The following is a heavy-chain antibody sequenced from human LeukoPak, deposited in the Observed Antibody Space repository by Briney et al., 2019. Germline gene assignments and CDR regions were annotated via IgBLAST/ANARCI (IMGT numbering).Heavy chain of an antibody. Sequence: PSETLSLTCAVYGGSFSGYYWSWIRQPPGKGLEWIGEINHSGSTNYNPSLKSRVTISVDTSKNQFSLKLSPVTAADTVVYYCARVPRGYSYGYFDYWGQGTLVTVSS. CDR1: GGSFSGYY. CDR3: ARVPRGYSYGYFDY. J-gene: IGHJ4*02. CDR2: INHSGST. V-gene: IGHV4-34*01. D-gene: IGHD5-18*01.